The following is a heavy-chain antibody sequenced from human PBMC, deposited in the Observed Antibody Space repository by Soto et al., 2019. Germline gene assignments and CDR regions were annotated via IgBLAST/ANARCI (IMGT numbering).Heavy chain of an antibody. CDR1: GGTFSSYA. D-gene: IGHD3-16*01. J-gene: IGHJ6*02. CDR3: AREPVRALGYYGMDV. Sequence: QVQLVQYGAEVKKPGSSVKVSCQASGGTFSSYAISWVRQAPGQGLEWMGGIIPIFGTANYAQKFQGRVTIAADESTSTAYMGLGSLRSEDMAVYYCAREPVRALGYYGMDVWGQGTTVTVSS. V-gene: IGHV1-69*12. CDR2: IIPIFGTA.